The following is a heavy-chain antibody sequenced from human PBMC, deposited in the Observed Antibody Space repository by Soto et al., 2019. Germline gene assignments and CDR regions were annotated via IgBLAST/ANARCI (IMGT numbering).Heavy chain of an antibody. D-gene: IGHD3-10*01. Sequence: SVKVSCKASGGTFSSYAISWVRQAPGQGLEWMGGIIPIFGTANYAQKFQGRVTITADESTSTAYMGLSSLRSEDTAVYYCARLLWSHSNWFDPWGQGTLVTVSS. CDR3: ARLLWSHSNWFDP. CDR1: GGTFSSYA. J-gene: IGHJ5*02. V-gene: IGHV1-69*13. CDR2: IIPIFGTA.